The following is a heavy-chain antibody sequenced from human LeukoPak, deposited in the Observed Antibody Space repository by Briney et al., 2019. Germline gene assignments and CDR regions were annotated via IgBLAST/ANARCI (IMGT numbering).Heavy chain of an antibody. V-gene: IGHV3-15*01. J-gene: IGHJ4*02. Sequence: GGSLRLSCAASGFIFSNAWMSWVRQAPGKGLEWLGRIKSKPAGGTIDYAAPIKGRFTISRDDSKKTLYLQMDSLQTEDTAVCYCTTDLREYYFGSWGQGTVVTVSS. CDR1: GFIFSNAW. CDR2: IKSKPAGGTI. CDR3: TTDLREYYFGS.